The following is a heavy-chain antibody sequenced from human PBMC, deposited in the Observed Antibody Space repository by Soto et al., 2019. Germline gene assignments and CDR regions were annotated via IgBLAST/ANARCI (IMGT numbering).Heavy chain of an antibody. J-gene: IGHJ4*02. V-gene: IGHV1-18*01. CDR3: AKVGGDYTSGWYYFDY. CDR1: GYTFTNYY. CDR2: ISAYNGNT. Sequence: QVQLVQSGSEVKKPGASVKVSCKASGYTFTNYYIMWVRQAPGQGLEWMGWISAYNGNTTYGQKLQGRVTMTTDTATSTADIELRSLRSVDTAVYYFAKVGGDYTSGWYYFDYWCQGTLVTVSS. D-gene: IGHD6-19*01.